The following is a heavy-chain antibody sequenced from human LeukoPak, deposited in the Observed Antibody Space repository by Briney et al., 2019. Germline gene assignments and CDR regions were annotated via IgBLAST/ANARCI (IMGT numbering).Heavy chain of an antibody. Sequence: PSATLSLTCPVSGGSISSSSYYWGWIRQPPGKGLEWIGSIYYSGSTYYNPSLKSRVTISVDTSKNQFSLKLSSVTAADTAVYYCARILRYFDWSGIGYWGQGTLVTVSS. D-gene: IGHD3-9*01. CDR1: GGSISSSSYY. V-gene: IGHV4-39*01. CDR3: ARILRYFDWSGIGY. J-gene: IGHJ4*02. CDR2: IYYSGST.